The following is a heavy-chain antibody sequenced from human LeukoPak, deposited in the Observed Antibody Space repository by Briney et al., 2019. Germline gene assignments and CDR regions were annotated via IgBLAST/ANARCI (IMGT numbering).Heavy chain of an antibody. CDR1: DHTFTYYY. CDR2: IYYTGSS. J-gene: IGHJ4*02. V-gene: IGHV4-59*01. D-gene: IGHD1/OR15-1a*01. CDR3: ARMVGQLIEYNFDY. Sequence: PSETLSLTCDVTDHTFTYYYWTWIRQPPGKGLEWVGSIYYTGSSNYNPSLESRVTMSIDTSNNQFSLKLKSVTSADTAVYYCARMVGQLIEYNFDYWGRGTLVTVSS.